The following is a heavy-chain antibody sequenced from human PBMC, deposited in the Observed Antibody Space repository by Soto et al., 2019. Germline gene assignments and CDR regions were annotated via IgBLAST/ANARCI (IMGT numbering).Heavy chain of an antibody. Sequence: GGSLRLSCAASGFTFSGSAMHWVRQPSGKGLEWVGRIRSKANTYATAYAASVKGRFTISRDDSKNTAYLQMNSLKTEDTAVYYCTRDGGVPYTPDHFDYWGQGTXVTVSS. D-gene: IGHD3-16*01. J-gene: IGHJ4*02. CDR1: GFTFSGSA. V-gene: IGHV3-73*01. CDR3: TRDGGVPYTPDHFDY. CDR2: IRSKANTYAT.